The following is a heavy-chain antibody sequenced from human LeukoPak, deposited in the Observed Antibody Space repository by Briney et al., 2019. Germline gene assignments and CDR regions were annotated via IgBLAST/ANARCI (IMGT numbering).Heavy chain of an antibody. CDR3: AKESSGIGGD. CDR2: IWYDGSNK. J-gene: IGHJ4*02. Sequence: GGFLRLSCAASGFTFSSYAMHWVRQAPGKGLEWAAVIWYDGSNKYYADSVKGRFTISRDNSKNTLYLQMNSLRAEDTAVYYCAKESSGIGGDWGQGTLVTVSS. D-gene: IGHD3-10*01. V-gene: IGHV3-33*06. CDR1: GFTFSSYA.